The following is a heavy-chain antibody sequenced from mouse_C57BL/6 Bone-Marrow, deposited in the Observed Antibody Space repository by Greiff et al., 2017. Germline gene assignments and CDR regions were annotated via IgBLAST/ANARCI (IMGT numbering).Heavy chain of an antibody. CDR3: ARAGYYFDY. Sequence: QVQLQQSGPELVKPGASVKISCKASGYSFTSYYIHWVKQRPGQGLEWIGWIYPGSGNSKYNEKFNGKATLTADTSSSTAYMQLSSLTSEDSAVYYCARAGYYFDYWGQGTTLTVSS. CDR1: GYSFTSYY. CDR2: IYPGSGNS. V-gene: IGHV1-66*01. J-gene: IGHJ2*01.